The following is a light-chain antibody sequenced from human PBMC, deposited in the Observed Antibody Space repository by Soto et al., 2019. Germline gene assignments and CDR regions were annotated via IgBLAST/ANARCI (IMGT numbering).Light chain of an antibody. CDR2: DAS. J-gene: IGKJ1*01. Sequence: DIQMTQSPSSVSASVVDRVTITFRASQNIWRLLAWYQQKPGKAPELLIYDASSLQSGVPPRFSGSGSGTEFTLTISSLQPDDFATYYCQQYDTYSTFGQGTKVDI. CDR1: QNIWRL. V-gene: IGKV1-5*01. CDR3: QQYDTYST.